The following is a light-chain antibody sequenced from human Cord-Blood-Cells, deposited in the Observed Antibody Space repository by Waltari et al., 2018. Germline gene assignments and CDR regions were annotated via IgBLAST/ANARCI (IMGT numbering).Light chain of an antibody. CDR3: QQYGSSRALT. CDR1: QSVSSSY. Sequence: EIVLTQSPGTLSLFPGESATLSCRASQSVSSSYLAWYQQKPGQAPRLLIYGASSRATGIPDRFSGSGSGTDFTLTINRLEPEDFAVYYCQQYGSSRALTFGGGTKVEIK. V-gene: IGKV3-20*01. J-gene: IGKJ4*01. CDR2: GAS.